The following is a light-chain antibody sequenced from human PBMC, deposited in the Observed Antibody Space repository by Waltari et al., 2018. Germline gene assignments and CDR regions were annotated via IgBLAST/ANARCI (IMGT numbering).Light chain of an antibody. CDR2: GID. CDR3: AAWDDRLFGPV. J-gene: IGLJ1*01. V-gene: IGLV1-44*01. Sequence: QSALTQPPSTSGTPGQRAPISCSGINSNIGFTTVNWYQVLPGTAPTLLIFGIDQRPSGVPDRFSASKSGSSASLAISGLQSEDEADYYCAAWDDRLFGPVFGTGTEVTVL. CDR1: NSNIGFTT.